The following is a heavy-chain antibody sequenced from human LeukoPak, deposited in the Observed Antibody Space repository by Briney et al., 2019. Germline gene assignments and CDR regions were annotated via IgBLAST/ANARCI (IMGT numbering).Heavy chain of an antibody. V-gene: IGHV4-59*08. CDR2: IYYSGST. Sequence: SETLSLTCTVSGGSISSYYWSWFRQPPGKGLEWIGYIYYSGSTSYNPSLKSRVTISVDTSKNQFSLNLGSVTAADTAVYYCARHGDYGDYFDYWGQGTLVTVSS. CDR3: ARHGDYGDYFDY. J-gene: IGHJ4*02. D-gene: IGHD4-17*01. CDR1: GGSISSYY.